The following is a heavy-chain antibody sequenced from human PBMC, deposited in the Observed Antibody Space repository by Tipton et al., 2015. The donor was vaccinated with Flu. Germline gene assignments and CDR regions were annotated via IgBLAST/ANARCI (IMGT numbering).Heavy chain of an antibody. D-gene: IGHD6-13*01. CDR3: AIEGYSSRLNL. Sequence: TLSLTCAVYGGSFSGYYWSWIRQPPGKGLEWIGEINHSGSTNYNPSLKSRVTISVDTSENQFSLNLSSVTAADTAVYYCAIEGYSSRLNLWGQGTLVTVS. CDR1: GGSFSGYY. CDR2: INHSGST. J-gene: IGHJ4*02. V-gene: IGHV4-34*01.